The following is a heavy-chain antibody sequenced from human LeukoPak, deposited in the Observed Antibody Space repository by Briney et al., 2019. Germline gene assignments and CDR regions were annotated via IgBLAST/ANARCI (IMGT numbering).Heavy chain of an antibody. CDR3: ATDVAIFGVGIYYFDY. J-gene: IGHJ4*02. Sequence: ASVKVSCKXSGYTLTELSMHWVRQAPGKGLERMGGFDPEDGETIYAQKFQGRVTMTEDTSTDTAYMELSSLRSEDTAVYYCATDVAIFGVGIYYFDYWGQGTLVTVSS. V-gene: IGHV1-24*01. CDR1: GYTLTELS. CDR2: FDPEDGET. D-gene: IGHD3-3*01.